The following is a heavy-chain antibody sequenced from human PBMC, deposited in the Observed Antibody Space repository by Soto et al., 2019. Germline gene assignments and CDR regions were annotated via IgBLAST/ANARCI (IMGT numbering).Heavy chain of an antibody. CDR2: ISGSNSYI. CDR3: ARGDYHDTSGPFSDAFDV. J-gene: IGHJ3*01. V-gene: IGHV3-21*01. D-gene: IGHD3-22*01. Sequence: PGGSLRLSCAASGFTFSSYDMTWVRQPPGKGLEWVSYISGSNSYIYYADSVKGRFTISRDNAKNSLYLQMNSLRAEDTAVYYCARGDYHDTSGPFSDAFDVWGQGTMVTVS. CDR1: GFTFSSYD.